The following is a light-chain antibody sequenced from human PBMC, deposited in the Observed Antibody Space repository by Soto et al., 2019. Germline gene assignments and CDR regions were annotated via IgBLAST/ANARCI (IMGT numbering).Light chain of an antibody. Sequence: IVLKQSPGTLSLSRGKRATLSCRASQSVRSSHLAWYQQKPGQAPRLLIYGASSRATGTPDRFSGSGSGTDFTLTISRLEPEDFAVYYCQQYGSPPITFGQGTRLEI. CDR3: QQYGSPPIT. CDR2: GAS. CDR1: QSVRSSH. J-gene: IGKJ5*01. V-gene: IGKV3-20*01.